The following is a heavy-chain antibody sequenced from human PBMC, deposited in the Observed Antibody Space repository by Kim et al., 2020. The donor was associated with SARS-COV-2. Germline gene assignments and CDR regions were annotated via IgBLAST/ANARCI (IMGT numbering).Heavy chain of an antibody. Sequence: GGSLRLSCAASGFTFSSYAMHWVRQAPGKGLEWVAVISYDGSNKYYADSVKGRFTISRDNSKNTLYLQMNSLRAEDTAVYYCARAMAVAVYYYYGMDVWGQGTTVTVSS. J-gene: IGHJ6*02. CDR3: ARAMAVAVYYYYGMDV. D-gene: IGHD6-19*01. V-gene: IGHV3-30*04. CDR1: GFTFSSYA. CDR2: ISYDGSNK.